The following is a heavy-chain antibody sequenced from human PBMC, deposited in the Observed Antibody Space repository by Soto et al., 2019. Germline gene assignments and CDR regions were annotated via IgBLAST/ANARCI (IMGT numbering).Heavy chain of an antibody. CDR3: ARGGYSSSLPLDY. CDR1: GGSISSGGYY. J-gene: IGHJ4*02. V-gene: IGHV4-31*03. D-gene: IGHD6-6*01. Sequence: PSETLSLTCTVSGGSISSGGYYWSWIRQHPGKGLEWIGYIYYSGSTYYNPSLKSRVTISVDTSKNQFSLKLSSVTAADTAVYYCARGGYSSSLPLDYWGQGTLVTVSS. CDR2: IYYSGST.